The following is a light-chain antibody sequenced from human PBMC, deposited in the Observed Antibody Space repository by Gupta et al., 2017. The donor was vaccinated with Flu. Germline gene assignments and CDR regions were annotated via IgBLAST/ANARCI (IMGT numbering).Light chain of an antibody. CDR3: MQGSRWPWA. CDR1: QSLVYSDGNTY. V-gene: IGKV2-30*01. Sequence: VTLGHPASISCRSSQSLVYSDGNTYLHWFQQRPGQSPMRLIYQVSHRESGVPDRFSGSGSGTDFILKISRVEAEDVGVYYCMQGSRWPWAFGQGTKVEIK. J-gene: IGKJ1*01. CDR2: QVS.